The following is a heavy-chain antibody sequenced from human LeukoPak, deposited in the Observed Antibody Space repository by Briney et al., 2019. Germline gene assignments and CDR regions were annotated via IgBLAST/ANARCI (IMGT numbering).Heavy chain of an antibody. V-gene: IGHV3-74*03. CDR2: INEDGSDS. CDR1: GFTFSGHW. CDR3: ARGFSSAKFDY. D-gene: IGHD6-19*01. J-gene: IGHJ4*02. Sequence: GGSLRLSCIASGFTFSGHWIHWVRQAPGMGLVWVSRINEDGSDSMYAESVKGRFTISRDNAKNSLYLQMNSLRAEETAVYYCARGFSSAKFDYWGQGTLVTVSS.